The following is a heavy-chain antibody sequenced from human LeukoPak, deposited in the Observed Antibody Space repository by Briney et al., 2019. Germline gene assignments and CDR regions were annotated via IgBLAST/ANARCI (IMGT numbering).Heavy chain of an antibody. V-gene: IGHV1-2*02. D-gene: IGHD5-18*01. J-gene: IGHJ4*02. CDR3: ARDLPRGYSYGFHY. CDR2: INPNSGGT. CDR1: GYTFTGYY. Sequence: ASVKVSCKASGYTFTGYYMHWVRQAPGQGLEWMGWINPNSGGTNYAQKFQGGVTMTRDTSISTAYMELSRLRSDDTAVYYCARDLPRGYSYGFHYWGQGTLVTVSS.